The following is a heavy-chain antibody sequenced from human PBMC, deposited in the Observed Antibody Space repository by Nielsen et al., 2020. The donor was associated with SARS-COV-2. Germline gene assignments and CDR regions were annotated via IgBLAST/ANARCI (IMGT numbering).Heavy chain of an antibody. V-gene: IGHV1-46*01. CDR3: AREGGDISSSEVDY. CDR1: GYTFTSYH. CDR2: ITPSGGIT. D-gene: IGHD6-6*01. Sequence: ASVKVSCKASGYTFTSYHLHWVRQAPGQGPEWVGIITPSGGITSYAQNFQGRVTMTTDTSTSTVYLELSSLISEDTAVYYCAREGGDISSSEVDYWGQGTLVTVSS. J-gene: IGHJ4*02.